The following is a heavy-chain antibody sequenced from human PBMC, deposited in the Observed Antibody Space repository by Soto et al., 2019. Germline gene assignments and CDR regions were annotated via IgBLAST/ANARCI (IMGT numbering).Heavy chain of an antibody. J-gene: IGHJ3*02. Sequence: EVQLLESGGGLVQPGGSLRLSCAASGFTFSSYAMSWVRQAPGKGLEWVSAISGSGGSTYYADSVKGRFTISRDNSKNPLYRQMNSLRAEDTDVYYCAKDRTVVTPLDAFDIWGQGTMVTVSS. CDR1: GFTFSSYA. V-gene: IGHV3-23*01. CDR2: ISGSGGST. CDR3: AKDRTVVTPLDAFDI. D-gene: IGHD2-21*02.